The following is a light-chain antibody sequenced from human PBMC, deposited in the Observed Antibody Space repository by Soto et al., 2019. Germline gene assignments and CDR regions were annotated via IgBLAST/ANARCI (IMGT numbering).Light chain of an antibody. CDR1: QGVTSTY. CDR3: QQYAGSTRT. Sequence: VFTQFPGTLSLSPGARATLSCRASQGVTSTYLAWYQQKPGQAHRLLIYGASSRATGVPDRFTGSESGTDLTLNFYRVEPEDCEVYFCQQYAGSTRTFGQGTKVEIK. V-gene: IGKV3-20*01. CDR2: GAS. J-gene: IGKJ1*01.